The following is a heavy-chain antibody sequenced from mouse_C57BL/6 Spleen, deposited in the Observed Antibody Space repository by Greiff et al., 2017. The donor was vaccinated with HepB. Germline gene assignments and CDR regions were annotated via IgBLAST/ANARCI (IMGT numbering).Heavy chain of an antibody. CDR1: GYAFSSSW. V-gene: IGHV1-82*01. CDR3: ARCPYYGSSLDY. Sequence: QVQLQQSGPELVKPGASVKISCKASGYAFSSSWMNWVKQRPGKGLEWIGRIYPGDGDTNYNGKFKGKATLTADKSSSTAYMQLSSLTSEDSAVYFCARCPYYGSSLDYWGQGTTLTVSS. J-gene: IGHJ2*01. CDR2: IYPGDGDT. D-gene: IGHD1-1*01.